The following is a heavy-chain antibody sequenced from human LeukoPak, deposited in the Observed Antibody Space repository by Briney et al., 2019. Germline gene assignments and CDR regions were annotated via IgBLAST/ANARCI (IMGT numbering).Heavy chain of an antibody. CDR1: GGSISSSSYY. D-gene: IGHD6-19*01. Sequence: SEILSLTCTVSGGSISSSSYYWGWIRQPPGKGLEWIGSIYYSGSTYYNPSLKSRVTISVDTSKNQFSLKLSSVTAADTAVYYCARQHLQGSGLFDPWGQGTLVTVSS. J-gene: IGHJ5*02. V-gene: IGHV4-39*01. CDR3: ARQHLQGSGLFDP. CDR2: IYYSGST.